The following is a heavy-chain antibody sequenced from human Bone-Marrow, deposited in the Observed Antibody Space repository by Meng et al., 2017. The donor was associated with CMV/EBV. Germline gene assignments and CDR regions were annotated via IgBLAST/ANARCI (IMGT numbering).Heavy chain of an antibody. D-gene: IGHD3-10*01. J-gene: IGHJ6*02. CDR2: ISTSNGNT. CDR3: ARDMYGSGSYYYGMDV. Sequence: ASVQVSCKASGYTFSSYGFSWVRQAPGQGLEWMGWISTSNGNTIYAQKIQDRVTMTRETSTSTVYMELRSLRSDDTAVYYCARDMYGSGSYYYGMDVWGQGTTVTVSS. V-gene: IGHV1-18*01. CDR1: GYTFSSYG.